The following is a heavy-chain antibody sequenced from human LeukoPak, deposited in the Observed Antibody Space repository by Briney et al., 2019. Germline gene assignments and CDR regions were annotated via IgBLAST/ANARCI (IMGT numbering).Heavy chain of an antibody. CDR1: GGTFSSYA. J-gene: IGHJ3*02. V-gene: IGHV1-69*13. CDR2: IIPIFGTA. CDR3: ASPPSHFEPYDAFDI. D-gene: IGHD3-9*01. Sequence: ASVKVSCKASGGTFSSYAISWVRQAPGQGLEWMGGIIPIFGTANYAQKFQGRVTITADESTSTAYMELSSLRSEDTAVYYCASPPSHFEPYDAFDIWGQGTMVTVSS.